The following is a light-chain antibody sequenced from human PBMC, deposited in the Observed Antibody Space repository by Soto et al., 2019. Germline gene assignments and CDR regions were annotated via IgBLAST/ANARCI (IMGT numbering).Light chain of an antibody. CDR2: DAT. CDR3: QQSYITPPIT. J-gene: IGKJ5*01. Sequence: DIHMTQSPSSLSASVGDRVTLTCRASQTISTFLNWYQHKSGKAPKLLIYDATNLHSGVPSRFSGSGSGTDFTLTISSLQPEDFAVYYCQQSYITPPITFGQGTRLEVK. CDR1: QTISTF. V-gene: IGKV1-39*01.